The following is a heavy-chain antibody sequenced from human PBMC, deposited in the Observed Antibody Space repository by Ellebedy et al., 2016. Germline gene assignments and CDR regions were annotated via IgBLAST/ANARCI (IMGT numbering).Heavy chain of an antibody. D-gene: IGHD3-10*01. CDR1: GFTFSSYS. V-gene: IGHV3-21*01. CDR3: ARDPMVRGVI. Sequence: GESLKISCAASGFTFSSYSMNWVRQAPGKGLEWVSSISSSSSYIYYADSVKDRFTISRDNAKNSLYLQMNSLRAEDTAVYYCARDPMVRGVIWGQGTLVTVSS. J-gene: IGHJ4*02. CDR2: ISSSSSYI.